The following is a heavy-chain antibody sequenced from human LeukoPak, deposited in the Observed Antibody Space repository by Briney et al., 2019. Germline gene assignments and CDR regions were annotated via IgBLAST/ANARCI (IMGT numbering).Heavy chain of an antibody. D-gene: IGHD6-13*01. J-gene: IGHJ5*02. CDR1: GFTFDDYA. CDR3: ARVQKGIAAAGTGGGGFEP. CDR2: VSWNSGDI. V-gene: IGHV3-9*01. Sequence: GRSLRLSCAASGFTFDDYAMHWVRQAPGKGLEWVSGVSWNSGDIGYADSVKGRFTISRDNAKKSLYLQMNSLRAEDTAVYYCARVQKGIAAAGTGGGGFEPWGQGILVTVS.